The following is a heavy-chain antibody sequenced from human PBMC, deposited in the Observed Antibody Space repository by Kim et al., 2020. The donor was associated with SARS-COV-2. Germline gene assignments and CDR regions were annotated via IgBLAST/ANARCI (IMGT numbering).Heavy chain of an antibody. V-gene: IGHV3-11*01. CDR1: GFTFSHHY. Sequence: GGSLRLSCAASGFTFSHHYMSWIRQAPGKGLEWISYISGSGNSMDYADSVKGRFTISRHNTENSLYLQMNSLRVEDTAVYYCVREAGDPPVWFYHYYM. CDR3: VREAGDPPVWFYHYYM. CDR2: ISGSGNSM. D-gene: IGHD4-17*01. J-gene: IGHJ6*03.